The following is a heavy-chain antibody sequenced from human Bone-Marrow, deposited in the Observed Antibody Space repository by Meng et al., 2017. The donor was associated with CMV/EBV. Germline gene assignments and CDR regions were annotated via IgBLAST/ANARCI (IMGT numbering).Heavy chain of an antibody. CDR2: IFNSGST. Sequence: SETLSLTCTVSGGSISANYYWGWIRQPPGKELEWIGSIFNSGSTYYRPSLKSRVTISMDTSKNQFSLKLTSVTAADTAVYFGARSARQVSQWFDPWGQGTLVTGSS. V-gene: IGHV4-39*07. D-gene: IGHD5/OR15-5a*01. CDR1: GGSISANYY. J-gene: IGHJ5*02. CDR3: ARSARQVSQWFDP.